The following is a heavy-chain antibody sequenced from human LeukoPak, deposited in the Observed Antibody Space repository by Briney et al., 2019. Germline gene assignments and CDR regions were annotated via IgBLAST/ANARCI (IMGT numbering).Heavy chain of an antibody. Sequence: SETLSLTCAVYGGSFSVYYCSWTRQPPGKGLEWIGEINHSVSTNYNPSLKAQVTKSVDTSKNQFSLKLSSVTAADTAVYYRARVSYGQFYYYYMDVWGKGTTVTVSS. V-gene: IGHV4-34*01. D-gene: IGHD5-18*01. CDR2: INHSVST. CDR1: GGSFSVYY. CDR3: ARVSYGQFYYYYMDV. J-gene: IGHJ6*03.